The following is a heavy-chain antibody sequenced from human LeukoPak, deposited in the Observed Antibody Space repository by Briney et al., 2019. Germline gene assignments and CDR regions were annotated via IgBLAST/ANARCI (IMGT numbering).Heavy chain of an antibody. CDR1: GFTFSSYG. V-gene: IGHV3-30*03. D-gene: IGHD3-10*01. J-gene: IGHJ4*02. Sequence: PGGSLRLSCAASGFTFSSYGMHWVRQAPGKGLEWVAVISYDGSNKYYADSEKGRFTISRDNSKNTLYLQMNSLRAEDTAVYYCTPSSGASSGSVYWGQGTLVTVSS. CDR2: ISYDGSNK. CDR3: TPSSGASSGSVY.